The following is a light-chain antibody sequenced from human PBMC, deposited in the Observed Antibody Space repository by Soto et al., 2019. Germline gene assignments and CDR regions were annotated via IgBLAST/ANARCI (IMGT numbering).Light chain of an antibody. CDR3: QTWGTGIQV. CDR2: LNSDGSH. J-gene: IGLJ3*02. CDR1: SGHINYA. Sequence: QLVLTQSPSASASLGASVKLTCTLSSGHINYAIAWHQQQPEKDPRYLMKLNSDGSHSKGDGIPDRFSGSSSWAERYLTISNRQSEDEADYYCQTWGTGIQVFGGGTKLTVL. V-gene: IGLV4-69*01.